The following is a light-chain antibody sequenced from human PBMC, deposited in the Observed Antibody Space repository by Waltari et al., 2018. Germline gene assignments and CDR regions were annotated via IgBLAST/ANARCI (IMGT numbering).Light chain of an antibody. CDR3: QQYDGSAVT. J-gene: IGKJ4*01. V-gene: IGKV3-20*01. CDR1: QSVTSIP. CDR2: STS. Sequence: IVLTQSPDTLSLSPGERATLSCRASQSVTSIPLAWYQQTPGQAPRLHIYSTSSRATDFSDRFSGSGSGTDFTLTINRLEPEDSAVYHCQQYDGSAVTFGGGTRVEIK.